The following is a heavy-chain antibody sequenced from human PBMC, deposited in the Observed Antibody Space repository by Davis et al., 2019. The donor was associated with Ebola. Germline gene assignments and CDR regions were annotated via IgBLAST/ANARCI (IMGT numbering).Heavy chain of an antibody. CDR2: ISGSDGST. CDR1: GFTFSDYW. D-gene: IGHD5-12*01. Sequence: GGSLRLSCAASGFTFSDYWMSWVRQAPGKGLEWVSTISGSDGSTYSADSVKGRFTISRHNSKNTLYLQMNSLRAEDTAVYYCAGNSGVYYYGMDVWGQGTTVTVSS. J-gene: IGHJ6*02. V-gene: IGHV3-23*01. CDR3: AGNSGVYYYGMDV.